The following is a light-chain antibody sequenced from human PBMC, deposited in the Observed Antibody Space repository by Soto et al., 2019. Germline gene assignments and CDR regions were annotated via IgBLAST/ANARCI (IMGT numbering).Light chain of an antibody. Sequence: SVLTQPRSVSGSRGQTVTISCTGSSSDIGAYNFVSWYQQFAGQAPKLLIFAVRKRPAGVPARFSASKSGNTASLTISGLEAEDEADYYCCSYAGSTIFDIFGTGTKLTVL. CDR1: SSDIGAYNF. CDR2: AVR. J-gene: IGLJ1*01. CDR3: CSYAGSTIFDI. V-gene: IGLV2-11*01.